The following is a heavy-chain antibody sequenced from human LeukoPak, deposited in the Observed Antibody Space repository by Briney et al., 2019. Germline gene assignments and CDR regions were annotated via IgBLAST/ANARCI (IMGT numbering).Heavy chain of an antibody. J-gene: IGHJ4*02. CDR2: IYYSGNT. V-gene: IGHV4-39*02. CDR1: GGSISTSAYY. D-gene: IGHD2-15*01. Sequence: SETLSLTCIVSGGSISTSAYYWGWIRQPPGEGLQWIGSIYYSGNTYYNSSLKSRVTISVDTSTSQFSLRLSSVTAADTAVYYCARDHREVVVAESTGYFGYWGQGTLVTVSS. CDR3: ARDHREVVVAESTGYFGY.